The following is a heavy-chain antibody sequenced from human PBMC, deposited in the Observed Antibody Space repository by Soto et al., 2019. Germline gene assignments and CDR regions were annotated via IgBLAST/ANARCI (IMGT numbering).Heavy chain of an antibody. V-gene: IGHV3-23*01. CDR2: MSGSGTST. CDR3: AKGPGYSGYDSFDY. J-gene: IGHJ4*02. Sequence: GGSLRLSCAASGFTFRSYAMTWVRQAPGKGLEWVSTMSGSGTSTYYADSVKGRFTISRDNSKNTLYLQMNSLRADDTAIYYCAKGPGYSGYDSFDYWGQGTLVTVSS. CDR1: GFTFRSYA. D-gene: IGHD5-12*01.